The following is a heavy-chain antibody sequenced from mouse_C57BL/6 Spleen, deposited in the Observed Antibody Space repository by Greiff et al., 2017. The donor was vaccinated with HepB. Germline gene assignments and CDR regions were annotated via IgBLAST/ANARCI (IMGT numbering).Heavy chain of an antibody. J-gene: IGHJ4*01. CDR2: IYPGSGST. CDR1: GYTFTSYW. CDR3: ARWLRYAMDY. Sequence: QVQLKQPGAELVKPGASVKMSCKASGYTFTSYWITWVKQRPGQGLEWIGDIYPGSGSTNYNEKFKSKATLTVDTSSSTAYMHLSSLTSEDSAVYYCARWLRYAMDYWGQGTSVTVSS. V-gene: IGHV1-55*01. D-gene: IGHD2-2*01.